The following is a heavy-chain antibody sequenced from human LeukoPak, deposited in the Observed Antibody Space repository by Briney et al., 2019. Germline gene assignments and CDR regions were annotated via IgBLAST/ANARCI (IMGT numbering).Heavy chain of an antibody. CDR1: GFTFSSYA. CDR2: ISYDGSNK. V-gene: IGHV3-30*04. CDR3: ARGGRLWRYYGSGSHFDY. Sequence: GGSLRLSCAASGFTFSSYAMHWARQAPGKGLEWVAVISYDGSNKYYADSVKGRFTISRDNSKNTLYLQMNSLRAEDTAVYYCARGGRLWRYYGSGSHFDYWGQGTLVTVSS. D-gene: IGHD3-10*01. J-gene: IGHJ4*02.